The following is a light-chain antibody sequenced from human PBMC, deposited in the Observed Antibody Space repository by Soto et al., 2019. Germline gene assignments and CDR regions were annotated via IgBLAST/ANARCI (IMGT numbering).Light chain of an antibody. CDR2: GTS. V-gene: IGKV3D-15*01. Sequence: EIVMTQSPATLSVSPGERATLSCRASQSVSSNLAWYQQKPGQAPRLLIHGTSNRASGIPDRFSGSGSGTDFTLAISRVESEDFGFYYCQQYGRSPITFGQAITFGQGTRLEIK. J-gene: IGKJ5*01. CDR1: QSVSSN. CDR3: QQYGRSPITFGQAIT.